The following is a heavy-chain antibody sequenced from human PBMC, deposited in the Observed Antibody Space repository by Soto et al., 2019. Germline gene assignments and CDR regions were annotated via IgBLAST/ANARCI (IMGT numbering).Heavy chain of an antibody. CDR2: INHSGST. CDR3: ARMSAGTNYFDY. D-gene: IGHD6-13*01. Sequence: SETLTLTCAVYGGSFSGYHWCWIRQPPGKGLEWIGEINHSGSTNYNPSLKSRVTISVDTSKNQFSLKLSSVTAADTAVYYCARMSAGTNYFDYWGQGILVTVSS. J-gene: IGHJ4*02. CDR1: GGSFSGYH. V-gene: IGHV4-34*01.